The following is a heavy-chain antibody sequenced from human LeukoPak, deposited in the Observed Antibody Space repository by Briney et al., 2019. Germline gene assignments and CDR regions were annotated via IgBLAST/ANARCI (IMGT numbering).Heavy chain of an antibody. Sequence: SETLSLTCTVSGGSISNKYWSWIRQPPGKGLEWIGEINHSGSTNYNPSLKSRVTISVDTSKNQFSLKLSSVTAADTAVYYCARYNIVATSYTIDYWGQGTLVTVSS. D-gene: IGHD5-12*01. CDR2: INHSGST. V-gene: IGHV4-34*01. CDR3: ARYNIVATSYTIDY. CDR1: GGSISNKY. J-gene: IGHJ4*02.